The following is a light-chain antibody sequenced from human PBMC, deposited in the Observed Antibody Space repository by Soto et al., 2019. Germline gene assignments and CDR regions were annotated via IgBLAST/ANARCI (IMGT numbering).Light chain of an antibody. Sequence: QSVLTQPPSVSGAPGQRVTISCTGSSSNIGAGYDVHWYQQLPGTAPKLLIYGNSDRPSGVPDRFSGSKSGTSASLAITGLQAEDEADYKCQSYVSSLSALYVFGTGTKVT. CDR2: GNS. CDR3: QSYVSSLSALYV. CDR1: SSNIGAGYD. J-gene: IGLJ1*01. V-gene: IGLV1-40*01.